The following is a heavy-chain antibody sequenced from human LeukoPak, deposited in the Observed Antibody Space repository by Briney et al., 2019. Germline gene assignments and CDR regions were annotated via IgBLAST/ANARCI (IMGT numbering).Heavy chain of an antibody. J-gene: IGHJ6*02. V-gene: IGHV3-30*03. CDR3: ARDLPNEFLLRYFDWLSHGMGV. CDR2: ISYDGSNK. D-gene: IGHD3-9*01. CDR1: GFTFSSYG. Sequence: PGRSLRLSCAASGFTFSSYGMHWVRQAPGKGLEWVAVISYDGSNKYYADSVKGRFTISRDNSKNTLYLQMNSLRAEDTAVYYCARDLPNEFLLRYFDWLSHGMGVWGQGTTVTVSS.